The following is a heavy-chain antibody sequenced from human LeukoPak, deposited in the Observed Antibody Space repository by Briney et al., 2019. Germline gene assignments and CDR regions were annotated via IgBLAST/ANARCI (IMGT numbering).Heavy chain of an antibody. Sequence: ASVKVSCKASGYTFTGYYMHWVRQAPGQGLEWMGWINPNSGGTNYAQKFQGRVTMTRDTSISTAYMELSRLRSDDTAVYYCARDLYSSGWYYYYYYMDVWGKGTTVTISS. J-gene: IGHJ6*03. D-gene: IGHD6-19*01. CDR1: GYTFTGYY. V-gene: IGHV1-2*02. CDR3: ARDLYSSGWYYYYYYMDV. CDR2: INPNSGGT.